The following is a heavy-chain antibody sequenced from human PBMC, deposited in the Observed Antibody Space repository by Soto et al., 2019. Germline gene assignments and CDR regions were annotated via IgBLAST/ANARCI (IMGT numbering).Heavy chain of an antibody. V-gene: IGHV4-31*03. J-gene: IGHJ5*02. D-gene: IGHD3-3*01. CDR1: CGSISSGDYY. Sequence: TSETLSLTCTVSCGSISSGDYYWSWVRQHPGKGLGWIGYIYYSGSTYYNPSLKSRVTISVDTSKNQFSLKLSSVTAADTAVYYCARCDFWSGYYKAVEVPNFEGIPLRFDPWGQGTLVTVSS. CDR3: ARCDFWSGYYKAVEVPNFEGIPLRFDP. CDR2: IYYSGST.